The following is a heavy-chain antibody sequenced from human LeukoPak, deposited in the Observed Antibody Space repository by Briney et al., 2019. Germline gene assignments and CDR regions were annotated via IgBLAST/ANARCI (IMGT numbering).Heavy chain of an antibody. Sequence: GGSLRLSCAASGFTFSSYGMHWVRQAPGKGLEWVANIKQDGSEKYYVDSVKGRFTISRDNAKNSLFLQMNSLRAEDTAVYYCARTAFSTAPYFDYWGQGTLVTVSS. CDR1: GFTFSSYG. V-gene: IGHV3-7*05. CDR2: IKQDGSEK. J-gene: IGHJ4*02. D-gene: IGHD3-3*02. CDR3: ARTAFSTAPYFDY.